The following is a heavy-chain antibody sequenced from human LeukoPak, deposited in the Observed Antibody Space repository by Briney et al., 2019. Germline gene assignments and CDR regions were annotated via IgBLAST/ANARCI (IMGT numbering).Heavy chain of an antibody. V-gene: IGHV3-11*06. CDR2: ISSSSSYT. CDR1: GFTFSDYY. CDR3: ARATRETPQGDAFDI. Sequence: GGSLRLSCAASGFTFSDYYMSWIRQAPGKGLEGVSYISSSSSYTNYADSVKGRFTISRDNAKNSLYLQMNSLRAEDTVVYYCARATRETPQGDAFDIWGQGTMVTVSS. J-gene: IGHJ3*02. D-gene: IGHD2-2*01.